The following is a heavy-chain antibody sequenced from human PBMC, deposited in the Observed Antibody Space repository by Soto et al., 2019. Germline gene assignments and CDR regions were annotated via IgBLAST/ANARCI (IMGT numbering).Heavy chain of an antibody. CDR2: IYYSGST. D-gene: IGHD3-10*01. V-gene: IGHV4-30-4*01. CDR1: GGSISSGDYY. J-gene: IGHJ6*02. Sequence: QVQLQESGPGLVKPSQTLSLTCTVSGGSISSGDYYWSWIRQPPGKGLEWIGYIYYSGSTYYNPSLKSRVTISVDTSKNQFSLKLSSVTAADTAVYYCARDWGPSGYYYYYGMDVWGQGTTVTVS. CDR3: ARDWGPSGYYYYYGMDV.